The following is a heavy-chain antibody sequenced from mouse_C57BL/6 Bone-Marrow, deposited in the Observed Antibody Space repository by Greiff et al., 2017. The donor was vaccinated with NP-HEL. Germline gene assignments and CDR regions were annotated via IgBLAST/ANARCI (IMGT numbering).Heavy chain of an antibody. V-gene: IGHV5-6*01. J-gene: IGHJ1*03. CDR1: GFTFSSYG. D-gene: IGHD1-1*01. CDR2: ISSGGSYT. CDR3: ARPCYYGSSYYWYFDV. Sequence: DVHLVESGGDLVKPGGSLKLSCAASGFTFSSYGMSWVRQTPDKRLEWVATISSGGSYTYYPDSVKGRFTISRDNAKNTLYLQMSSLKSEDTAMYYCARPCYYGSSYYWYFDVWGTGTTVTVSS.